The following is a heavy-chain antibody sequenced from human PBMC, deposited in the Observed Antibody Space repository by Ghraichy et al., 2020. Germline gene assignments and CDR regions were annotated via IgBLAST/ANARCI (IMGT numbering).Heavy chain of an antibody. D-gene: IGHD6-19*01. CDR2: IHYSGST. CDR1: SGSISSYY. Sequence: SETLSLTCTVHSGSISSYYWSWVRQPPGKGLEWVGYIHYSGSTNYNPSLKSRVTISIDTSENQFSLRLSSVTAADTAVYYCARLARLAVAGPNYYHAMDVWGQGTTVTVSS. CDR3: ARLARLAVAGPNYYHAMDV. J-gene: IGHJ6*02. V-gene: IGHV4-59*01.